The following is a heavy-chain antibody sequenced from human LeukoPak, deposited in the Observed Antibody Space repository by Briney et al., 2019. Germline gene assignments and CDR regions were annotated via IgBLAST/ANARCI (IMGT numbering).Heavy chain of an antibody. CDR2: INSDGSTT. D-gene: IGHD5-18*01. CDR3: AGGYSSGYRIDY. V-gene: IGHV3-74*01. CDR1: GFTFSSYW. J-gene: IGHJ4*02. Sequence: PGGSLRLSCAASGFTFSSYWMHWVRQAPGKGLVWVSRINSDGSTTSYADPVKGRFTISRDNAKKTVYLQMNSLRAEHTAVYYCAGGYSSGYRIDYWGQGTLVTVSS.